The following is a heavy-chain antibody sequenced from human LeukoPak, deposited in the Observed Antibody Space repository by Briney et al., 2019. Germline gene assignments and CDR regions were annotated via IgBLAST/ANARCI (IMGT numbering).Heavy chain of an antibody. CDR2: IYYSGST. Sequence: SETLSLTCTVSGGSISSYYWSWIRQPPGKGLEWIGYIYYSGSTNYNPSLKSRVTISVDTSKNQFSLKLSSVTAADTAVYYCARHDSSGSRYHAFDIWGQGTMVTVSS. CDR3: ARHDSSGSRYHAFDI. V-gene: IGHV4-59*08. CDR1: GGSISSYY. J-gene: IGHJ3*02. D-gene: IGHD6-19*01.